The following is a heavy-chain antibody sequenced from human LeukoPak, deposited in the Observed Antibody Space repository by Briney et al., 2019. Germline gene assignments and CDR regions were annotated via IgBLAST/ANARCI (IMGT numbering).Heavy chain of an antibody. V-gene: IGHV4-4*09. D-gene: IGHD3-10*01. CDR3: ARLLSITMFDI. Sequence: PETLSLTCTVSGGSFTSYYWSWIRQPPGEGLEWDGYIYSIGSTNYNPSVKSRVTISVVTSKNQFSLKLSSVTAADTAVYYCARLLSITMFDIWGQGTMVTVSS. CDR2: IYSIGST. CDR1: GGSFTSYY. J-gene: IGHJ3*02.